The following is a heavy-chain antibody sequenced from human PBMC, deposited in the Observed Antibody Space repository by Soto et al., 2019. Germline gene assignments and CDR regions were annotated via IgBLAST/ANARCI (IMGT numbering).Heavy chain of an antibody. V-gene: IGHV2-70*01. CDR2: IDWDDDK. Sequence: SGPTLVNPTQTLTLTCTFSGFSLSTSGMCVSWIRQPPGKALEWLALIDWDDDKYYSTSLKTRLTISKDTSKNQVVLTMTNMDPVDTATYYCARTRRRDCSSTSCYFPPSYYYYGMDVWGQGTTVTVSS. D-gene: IGHD2-2*01. CDR3: ARTRRRDCSSTSCYFPPSYYYYGMDV. CDR1: GFSLSTSGMC. J-gene: IGHJ6*02.